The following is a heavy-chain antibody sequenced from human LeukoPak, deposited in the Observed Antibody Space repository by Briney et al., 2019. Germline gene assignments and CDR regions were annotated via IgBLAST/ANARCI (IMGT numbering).Heavy chain of an antibody. J-gene: IGHJ4*02. Sequence: KPSETLSLTCTVSGGSISSYYWSWIRQPPGKGLEWIAYIHYSGSTNYNPSLKSRVTISVGTSKNQFSLKVNSVTAADTAVYYCARHSPVYYDFDYWGQGTLVTVSS. V-gene: IGHV4-59*08. CDR1: GGSISSYY. D-gene: IGHD3-10*01. CDR2: IHYSGST. CDR3: ARHSPVYYDFDY.